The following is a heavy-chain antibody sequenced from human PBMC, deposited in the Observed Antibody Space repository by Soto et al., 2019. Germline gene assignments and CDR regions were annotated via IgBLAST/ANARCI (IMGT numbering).Heavy chain of an antibody. V-gene: IGHV4-39*01. CDR3: ARHLGSGSFVYYYGMDV. Sequence: SETLSLTCTVSGGSISSSSYYWGWIRQPPGKGLEWIGSIYYSGSTYYNLSLKSRVTISVDTSKNQFSLKLSSVTAADTALYYCARHLGSGSFVYYYGMDVWGQGTTVTVSS. CDR2: IYYSGST. CDR1: GGSISSSSYY. J-gene: IGHJ6*02. D-gene: IGHD3-10*01.